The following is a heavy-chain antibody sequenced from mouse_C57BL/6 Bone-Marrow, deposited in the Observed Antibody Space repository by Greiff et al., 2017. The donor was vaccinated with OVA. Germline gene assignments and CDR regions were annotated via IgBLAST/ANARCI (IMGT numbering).Heavy chain of an antibody. Sequence: QVQLQQSGAELVKPGASVKMSCEASGYTFTTYPIEWMKQNHGKSLEWIGNFHPYNDDTKYNEKFKGKATLTVEKSSSTVYLELSRLTSDDSAVYYCARMNYYGSSYYAMDYWGQGTSVTVSS. CDR2: FHPYNDDT. D-gene: IGHD1-1*01. CDR1: GYTFTTYP. V-gene: IGHV1-47*01. J-gene: IGHJ4*01. CDR3: ARMNYYGSSYYAMDY.